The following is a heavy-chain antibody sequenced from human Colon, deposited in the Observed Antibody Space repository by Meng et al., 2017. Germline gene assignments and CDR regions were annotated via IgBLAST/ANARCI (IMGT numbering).Heavy chain of an antibody. V-gene: IGHV4-34*01. CDR3: ARGRYSGYLP. CDR1: GGSFSGYY. J-gene: IGHJ5*02. CDR2: INHSGST. Sequence: QLQLPLWGAGLLKPSEPLSLTCAVYGGSFSGYYWSWIRQPPGKGLEWIGEINHSGSTNYNPSLKSRVTISVDTSKNQFSLKLSSVTAADTAVYYCARGRYSGYLPWGQGTLVTVSS. D-gene: IGHD5-12*01.